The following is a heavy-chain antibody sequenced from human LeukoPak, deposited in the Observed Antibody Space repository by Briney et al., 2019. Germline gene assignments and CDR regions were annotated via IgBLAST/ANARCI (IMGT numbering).Heavy chain of an antibody. CDR1: GYSFTSYG. J-gene: IGHJ5*02. CDR2: ISGSTGNT. D-gene: IGHD2-2*01. CDR3: ARVGRDCSSITCYWEDWFDP. Sequence: ASVKVSCKASGYSFTSYGITWVREAPGQGPEWMGWISGSTGNTHYAQNVQGRVTMTTDTATSTAYMELRSLGSDDTAVYYCARVGRDCSSITCYWEDWFDPWAREPWSSSPQ. V-gene: IGHV1-18*01.